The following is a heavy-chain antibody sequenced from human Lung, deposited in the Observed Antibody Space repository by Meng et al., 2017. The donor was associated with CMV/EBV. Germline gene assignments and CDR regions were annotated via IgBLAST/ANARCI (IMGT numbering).Heavy chain of an antibody. J-gene: IGHJ6*02. CDR3: AKWGWGALYGGMDV. CDR1: GGTFSSYT. CDR2: IIPILGIA. V-gene: IGHV1-69*02. D-gene: IGHD3-16*01. Sequence: SVXVSXXTSGGTFSSYTISWVRQAPGQGLEWMGRIIPILGIASYSQKFQGRVTITADKSTSTAYMELSSLRSEDTAVYYCAKWGWGALYGGMDVWGQGTTVTVSS.